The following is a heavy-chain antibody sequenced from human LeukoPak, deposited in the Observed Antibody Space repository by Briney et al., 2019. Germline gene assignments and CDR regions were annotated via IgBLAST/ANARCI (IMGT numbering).Heavy chain of an antibody. V-gene: IGHV1-18*01. CDR3: ATRPYCSSTSCYGPAGY. CDR2: ISAYNGNT. J-gene: IGHJ4*02. CDR1: GYTFTSYG. Sequence: ASVKVSCKASGYTFTSYGIGWVRQAPGQGLEWMGWISAYNGNTNYAQKLQGRVTMTTDTSTSTAYMELRSLRSDDTAVYYCATRPYCSSTSCYGPAGYWGQGTLVTVSS. D-gene: IGHD2-2*01.